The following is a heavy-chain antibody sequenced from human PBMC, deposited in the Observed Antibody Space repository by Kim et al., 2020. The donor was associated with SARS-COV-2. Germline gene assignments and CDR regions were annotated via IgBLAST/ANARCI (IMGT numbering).Heavy chain of an antibody. D-gene: IGHD6-13*01. J-gene: IGHJ5*02. CDR1: GGPISSYY. CDR3: ARDEYLVWGIAAAGVWFDP. CDR2: IYTSGST. V-gene: IGHV4-4*07. Sequence: SETLSLTCTVSGGPISSYYWSWIRQPAGKGLEWIGRIYTSGSTNYNPSLKSRVTMSVDTSKNQFSLKLSSVTAADTAVYYCARDEYLVWGIAAAGVWFDPWGQGTLVTVSS.